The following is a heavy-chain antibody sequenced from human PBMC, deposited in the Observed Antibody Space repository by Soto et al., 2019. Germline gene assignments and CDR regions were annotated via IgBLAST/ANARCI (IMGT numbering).Heavy chain of an antibody. V-gene: IGHV4-34*01. CDR3: AREISVTTLLYYYYMEV. D-gene: IGHD4-4*01. CDR1: GGSFSGHQ. Sequence: SETLSLTCAVYGGSFSGHQWYWIRQPPGKGLEWIGEINRLGSTNYNPSLRSRVTISIDTSKNQFSLKLSSVTAADTAVYFCAREISVTTLLYYYYMEVSGKGTTVTVSS. J-gene: IGHJ6*03. CDR2: INRLGST.